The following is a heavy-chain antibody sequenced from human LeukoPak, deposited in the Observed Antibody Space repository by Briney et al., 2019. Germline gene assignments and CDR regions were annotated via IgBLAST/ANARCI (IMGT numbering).Heavy chain of an antibody. D-gene: IGHD6-13*01. J-gene: IGHJ6*03. V-gene: IGHV3-74*01. Sequence: GGSLRLSCAASGFTFSSYGMHWVRQAPGKGLVWVPRINSDGSSTSYADSVKGRFTISRDNAKNTLYLQMNSLRAEDTAVYYCARASRIAAAGYYYYYYMDVWGKGTTVTISS. CDR3: ARASRIAAAGYYYYYYMDV. CDR2: INSDGSST. CDR1: GFTFSSYG.